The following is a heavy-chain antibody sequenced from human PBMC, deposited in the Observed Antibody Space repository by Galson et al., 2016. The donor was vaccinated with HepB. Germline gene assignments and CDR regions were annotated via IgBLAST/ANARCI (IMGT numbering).Heavy chain of an antibody. J-gene: IGHJ4*02. CDR3: AKTPYYDSSGDFYFDN. CDR2: ISGSGGST. Sequence: SLRLSCAASGISFSDYAMSWVRQAPGKGLEWVAGISGSGGSTYYADSVKGRFTMSRDNSKDTLYVQMNSLRAEDTAVYYCAKTPYYDSSGDFYFDNWGQGTRLTNSS. V-gene: IGHV3-23*01. CDR1: GISFSDYA. D-gene: IGHD3-22*01.